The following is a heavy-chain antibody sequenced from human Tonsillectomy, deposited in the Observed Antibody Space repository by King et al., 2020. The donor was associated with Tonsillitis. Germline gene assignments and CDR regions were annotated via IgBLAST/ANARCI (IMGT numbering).Heavy chain of an antibody. V-gene: IGHV4-39*01. CDR3: ARYVSGTFDY. D-gene: IGHD1-26*01. Sequence: LQLQESGPGVVKPSETLSLTCTVSSGSISNGDHYWAWIRQPPGKGLEWIGYMYYSGTIFYIPSLKSRITISGGTSENRFSLKLSSVTAADTAVYFCARYVSGTFDYWGQGALVTVSS. J-gene: IGHJ4*02. CDR1: SGSISNGDHY. CDR2: MYYSGTI.